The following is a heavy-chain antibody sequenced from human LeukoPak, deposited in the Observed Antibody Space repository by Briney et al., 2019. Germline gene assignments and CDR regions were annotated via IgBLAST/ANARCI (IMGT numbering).Heavy chain of an antibody. D-gene: IGHD6-13*01. CDR1: GFTFSSYW. CDR3: AREPYSSRVDY. Sequence: GGSLRLSCAASGFTFSSYWMHWVRQPPGKGLVWVSRIKSDGSSTTYADPVKGRFTISRDNAKNTLYLEMNSLRAEDTAVYYCAREPYSSRVDYWGQGTLVTVSS. J-gene: IGHJ4*02. V-gene: IGHV3-74*01. CDR2: IKSDGSST.